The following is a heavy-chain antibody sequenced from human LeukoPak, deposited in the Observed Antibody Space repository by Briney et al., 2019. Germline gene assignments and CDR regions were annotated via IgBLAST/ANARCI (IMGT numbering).Heavy chain of an antibody. CDR1: GFHFSSYG. CDR3: AKVPVDTAMVTGDY. D-gene: IGHD5-18*01. V-gene: IGHV3-30*02. J-gene: IGHJ4*02. CDR2: ILYDGSNK. Sequence: GGSLRLSFAASGFHFSSYGMHWVRRAPGKGGGWVAFILYDGSNKYYPDPVKGPFPISRHNSKNTLYLQMNSLRAEDTAVYYCAKVPVDTAMVTGDYWGQGTLVTVSS.